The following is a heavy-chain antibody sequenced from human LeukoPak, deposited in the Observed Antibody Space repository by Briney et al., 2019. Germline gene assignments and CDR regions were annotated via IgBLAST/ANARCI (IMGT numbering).Heavy chain of an antibody. CDR1: GGSISSDNYH. CDR3: ARVFGGPVSRRFDP. V-gene: IGHV4-61*02. Sequence: SETLSLTCTVSGGSISSDNYHWSWIRQPAGKGLEWIGRIYTSGNTNYNPSLKSRVTISVDTSKNQFSLKLSSVTAADTAMYHCARVFGGPVSRRFDPWGQGTLVTVSS. J-gene: IGHJ5*02. CDR2: IYTSGNT. D-gene: IGHD4-23*01.